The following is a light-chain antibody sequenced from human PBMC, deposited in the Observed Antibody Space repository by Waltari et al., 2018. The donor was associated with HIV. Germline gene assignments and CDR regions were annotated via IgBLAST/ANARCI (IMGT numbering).Light chain of an antibody. CDR2: KDS. CDR1: ALPDLF. J-gene: IGLJ3*02. V-gene: IGLV3-25*03. Sequence: SYALTPQPSVSLSPGQPASIPCSAYALPDLFVYCSQQKPGQAPVLVIYKDSERPSGIPERFSGFSSGTTVTLTINGVQAEDEADYYCQSPDSSGAYRVFGGGTKLTVL. CDR3: QSPDSSGAYRV.